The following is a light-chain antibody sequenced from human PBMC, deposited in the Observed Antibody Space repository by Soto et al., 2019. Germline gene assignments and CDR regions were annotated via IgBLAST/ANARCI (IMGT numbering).Light chain of an antibody. CDR2: DAY. CDR1: QDISHH. J-gene: IGKJ3*01. V-gene: IGKV1-33*01. Sequence: DIQMTQSPSSLSASVGDRVTITCQASQDISHHLSWYQQKPGEAPKLLIYDAYNLETRVPSRFSGSGSRTAFTFTISSLQPEDIATSHCQHYGNLTPGFGPGTKVHV. CDR3: QHYGNLTPG.